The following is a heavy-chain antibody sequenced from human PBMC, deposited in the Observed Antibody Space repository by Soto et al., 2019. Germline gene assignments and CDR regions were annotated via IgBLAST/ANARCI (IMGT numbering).Heavy chain of an antibody. CDR2: SSSSGSTI. V-gene: IGHV3-48*03. D-gene: IGHD5-18*01. Sequence: VGSLRLSWAASGFTFSSYEMNWVRQAPGKGLGWDSYSSSSGSTIYYADSVKGRFTISRDNAKNSLYLQMNSLRAEDTAVYYCASSTWIQLWLPAFDIWGQGTMVTVSS. CDR1: GFTFSSYE. CDR3: ASSTWIQLWLPAFDI. J-gene: IGHJ3*02.